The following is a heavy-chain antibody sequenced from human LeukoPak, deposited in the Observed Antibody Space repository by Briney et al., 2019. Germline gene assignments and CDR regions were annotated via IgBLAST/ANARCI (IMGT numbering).Heavy chain of an antibody. Sequence: SETLSLTCTVSGGSISSYYWSWIRQPPGKGLEWIGYIYYSGSTNYNPSLKSRVTISVDTSKNQFSLKLSSVTAADTAVYYCARTVVPAAGAFDIWGQGAMVTVSS. CDR3: ARTVVPAAGAFDI. CDR1: GGSISSYY. D-gene: IGHD2-2*01. V-gene: IGHV4-59*12. J-gene: IGHJ3*02. CDR2: IYYSGST.